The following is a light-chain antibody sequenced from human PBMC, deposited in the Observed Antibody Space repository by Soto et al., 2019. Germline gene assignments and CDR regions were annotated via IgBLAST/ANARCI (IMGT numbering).Light chain of an antibody. CDR2: NHN. Sequence: QSVLTQPPSASGTPGQRVTISCSGGSSNIGTNAVNWYQQLPGTAPKLLIYNHNQRPSGVPDRFSGSKSGTSASLAISGLQSEDEADYYCAAWDDSLNGYVFGTGTKLTVL. J-gene: IGLJ1*01. CDR1: SSNIGTNA. CDR3: AAWDDSLNGYV. V-gene: IGLV1-44*01.